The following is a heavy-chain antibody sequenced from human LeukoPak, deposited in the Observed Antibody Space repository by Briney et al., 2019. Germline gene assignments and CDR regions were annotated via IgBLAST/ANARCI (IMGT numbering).Heavy chain of an antibody. Sequence: GESLRLSCAASGFTFSSYAMSWVRQAPGKGLDWVSSISGSGGSTYYADSVKGRFTISRDNSKNTIYLQMNSLRAEDTAVYYCAKRGFSGYYFHYWGQGTLVSVSS. CDR1: GFTFSSYA. V-gene: IGHV3-23*01. CDR2: ISGSGGST. D-gene: IGHD3-22*01. J-gene: IGHJ4*02. CDR3: AKRGFSGYYFHY.